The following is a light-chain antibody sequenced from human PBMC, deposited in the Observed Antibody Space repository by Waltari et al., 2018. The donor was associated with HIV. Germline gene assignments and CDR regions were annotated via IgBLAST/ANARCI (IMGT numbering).Light chain of an antibody. V-gene: IGLV2-14*01. CDR3: SSYTSSSTPYVV. CDR1: SRDVRGYNY. CDR2: DFS. J-gene: IGLJ2*01. Sequence: QSALTQPASVSGSPGQSLTIPCPGTSRDVRGYNYVSWYQQPPGKAPILMIYDFSNRPSGVSNRFAGSKSGNTASLTISGLQAEDEADYYCSSYTSSSTPYVVFGGGTKLTVL.